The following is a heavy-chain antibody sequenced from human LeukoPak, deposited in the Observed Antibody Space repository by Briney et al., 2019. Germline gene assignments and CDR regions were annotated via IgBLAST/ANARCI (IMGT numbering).Heavy chain of an antibody. CDR2: IIPIFGTA. CDR1: GGTFSSYA. J-gene: IGHJ6*02. V-gene: IGHV1-69*05. Sequence: ASVKVSCKASGGTFSSYAISWVRQAPGQGLEWMGGIIPIFGTANYAQKFQGRVTITTDESTSTAYMELSSLRAEDTAVYYCARGTFYYYYGMDVWGQGTTVTVSS. D-gene: IGHD1/OR15-1a*01. CDR3: ARGTFYYYYGMDV.